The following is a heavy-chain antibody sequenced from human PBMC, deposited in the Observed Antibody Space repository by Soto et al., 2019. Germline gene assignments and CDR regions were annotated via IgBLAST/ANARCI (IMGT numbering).Heavy chain of an antibody. J-gene: IGHJ6*02. CDR2: IIPIFGTA. V-gene: IGHV1-69*12. D-gene: IGHD1-26*01. CDR3: ASGGSYYSYGMDV. Sequence: QVQLVQSGAEVKKPGSSVKVSCKASGGTFSSYAISWVRQAPGQGLEWMGGIIPIFGTANYAQKFQGRVTITADESTSTAYRKLSSLSSESTAVYYCASGGSYYSYGMDVWGQGTTVTVSS. CDR1: GGTFSSYA.